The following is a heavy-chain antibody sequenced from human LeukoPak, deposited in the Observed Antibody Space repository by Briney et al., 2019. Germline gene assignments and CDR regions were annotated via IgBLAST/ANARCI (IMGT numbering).Heavy chain of an antibody. Sequence: PSETLSLTCSVSGGSISSYFWTWIRQPPGKGLEWIGFIYYSGSPNYNPSLKSRVTISLDTSKNQFSLKLSSVTAADTAVYYCARGRGTYYYDSSGYRYYMDVWGKGTTVTVSS. V-gene: IGHV4-59*12. D-gene: IGHD3-22*01. CDR2: IYYSGSP. J-gene: IGHJ6*03. CDR1: GGSISSYF. CDR3: ARGRGTYYYDSSGYRYYMDV.